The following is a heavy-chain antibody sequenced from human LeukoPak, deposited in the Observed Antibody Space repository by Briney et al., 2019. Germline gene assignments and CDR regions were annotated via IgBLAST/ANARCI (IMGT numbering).Heavy chain of an antibody. CDR1: GFTFSSYA. CDR3: AKDRGSTSTYFDY. D-gene: IGHD2-2*01. J-gene: IGHJ4*02. V-gene: IGHV3-23*01. Sequence: GGSLRLSCAASGFTFSSYAMSWVRQAPPKGLEWVSAISGSGGSTYYADSVKGRFTISRDNSKNTLYLQMNSLRAEDTAVYYCAKDRGSTSTYFDYWGQGTLVTVSS. CDR2: ISGSGGST.